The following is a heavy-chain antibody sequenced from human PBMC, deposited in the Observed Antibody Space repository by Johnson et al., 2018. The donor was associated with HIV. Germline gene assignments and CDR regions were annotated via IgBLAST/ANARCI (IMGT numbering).Heavy chain of an antibody. CDR1: GFTFSSYA. D-gene: IGHD7-27*01. J-gene: IGHJ3*02. Sequence: VQLVESGGGLVQPGGSLRLSCAASGFTFSSYAMHWVRQPPGKGLEYVSAISSNGGSTYYANSVKGRFTISRDNSKNTLYLQMGSLRAEDTAVYYCSPLGDAFDIWGQGTMVTGAS. CDR3: SPLGDAFDI. CDR2: ISSNGGST. V-gene: IGHV3-64*01.